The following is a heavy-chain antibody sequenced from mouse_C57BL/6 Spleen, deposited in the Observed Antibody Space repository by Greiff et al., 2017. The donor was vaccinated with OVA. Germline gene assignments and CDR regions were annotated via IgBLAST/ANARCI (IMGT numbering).Heavy chain of an antibody. CDR3: ASRLHAMDY. J-gene: IGHJ4*01. V-gene: IGHV1-18*01. D-gene: IGHD3-2*02. CDR1: GYTFTDYN. CDR2: INPNNGGT. Sequence: EVQLVESGPELVKPGASVKIPCKASGYTFTDYNMDWVKQSHGKSLEWIGDINPNNGGTIYNQKFKGKATLTVDKSSSTAYMELRSLTSEDTAVYYCASRLHAMDYWGQGTSVTVSS.